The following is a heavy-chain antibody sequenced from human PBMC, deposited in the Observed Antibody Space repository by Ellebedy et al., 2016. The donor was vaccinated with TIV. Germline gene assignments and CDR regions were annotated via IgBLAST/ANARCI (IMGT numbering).Heavy chain of an antibody. V-gene: IGHV3-7*01. Sequence: GESLKISXAASGFTFSNYWMTWVRQAPGKGLEGVANIKRGGSEKYYVDSVKGRFSISRDNAKNALYLQLNSLRSEDTAVYYCASRYDSGSYGHYFDYWGQGTLVTVSS. D-gene: IGHD3-10*01. CDR2: IKRGGSEK. J-gene: IGHJ4*02. CDR3: ASRYDSGSYGHYFDY. CDR1: GFTFSNYW.